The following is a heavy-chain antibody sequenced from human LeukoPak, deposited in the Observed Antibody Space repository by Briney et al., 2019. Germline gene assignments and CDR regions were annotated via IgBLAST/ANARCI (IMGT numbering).Heavy chain of an antibody. CDR1: GFTFSSYS. J-gene: IGHJ4*02. CDR2: ISSSSRTI. CDR3: ARNYYGSGSYYPNDY. Sequence: GGSLRLSCAASGFTFSSYSMNWVRQAPGKGLEWVSYISSSSRTIYYADSVKGRFTISRDNAKNSLYLQMNSLRAEDTAVYYCARNYYGSGSYYPNDYWGQGTLVTVSS. D-gene: IGHD3-10*01. V-gene: IGHV3-48*04.